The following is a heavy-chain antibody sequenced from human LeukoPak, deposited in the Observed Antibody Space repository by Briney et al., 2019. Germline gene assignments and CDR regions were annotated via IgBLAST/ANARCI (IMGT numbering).Heavy chain of an antibody. D-gene: IGHD3-22*01. J-gene: IGHJ4*02. CDR3: AKRAYYYDSSGYPFDY. Sequence: GGSLRLSCAASGFTFSTYAMGWVRQAPGKGLEWVSSIKGGGGDPFYADSVKGRFTISRDNSKNTLFLQLHSLRAEDSAVYYCAKRAYYYDSSGYPFDYWGQGTLVTVSS. CDR2: IKGGGGDP. CDR1: GFTFSTYA. V-gene: IGHV3-23*01.